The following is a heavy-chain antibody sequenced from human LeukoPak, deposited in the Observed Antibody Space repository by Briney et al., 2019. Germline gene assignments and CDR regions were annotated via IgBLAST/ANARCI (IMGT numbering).Heavy chain of an antibody. J-gene: IGHJ4*02. CDR1: GFTFSSYA. Sequence: GGSLRLSCAASGFTFSSYAMHWVRQAPGKELEWVAVISYDGSNKYYADSVKGRFTISRDNSKNTLYLQMNSLRAEDTAVYYCARDSDLAYWGQGTLVTVSS. CDR2: ISYDGSNK. CDR3: ARDSDLAY. V-gene: IGHV3-30*04.